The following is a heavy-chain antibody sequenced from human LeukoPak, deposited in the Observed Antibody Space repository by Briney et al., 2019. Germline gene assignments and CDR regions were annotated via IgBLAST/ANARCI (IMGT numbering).Heavy chain of an antibody. D-gene: IGHD3-3*01. CDR3: AREVLVTIFGVVILGHNWFDP. J-gene: IGHJ5*02. CDR1: GGTFSCYA. Sequence: ASVKVSCKASGGTFSCYAISWVRQAPRQGLEWMGGIIPIFGTANYAQKFQGRVTITADESTSTAYMELSSLRSEDTAVYYRAREVLVTIFGVVILGHNWFDPWGQGTLVTVSS. CDR2: IIPIFGTA. V-gene: IGHV1-69*13.